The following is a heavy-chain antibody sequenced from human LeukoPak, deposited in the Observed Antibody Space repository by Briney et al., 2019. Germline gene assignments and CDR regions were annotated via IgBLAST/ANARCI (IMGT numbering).Heavy chain of an antibody. D-gene: IGHD1-26*01. J-gene: IGHJ4*02. CDR2: ISGSGDRT. V-gene: IGHV3-23*01. CDR1: GFTFSSYD. Sequence: GGSLRLPCAASGFTFSSYDVSWVRQAPGKGLEWVSAISGSGDRTHYADSVKGRFTISRDNSKNTLYLQINSLRAEDTAVYYCAKPSSGNYPPTGYWGQGTLVTVSS. CDR3: AKPSSGNYPPTGY.